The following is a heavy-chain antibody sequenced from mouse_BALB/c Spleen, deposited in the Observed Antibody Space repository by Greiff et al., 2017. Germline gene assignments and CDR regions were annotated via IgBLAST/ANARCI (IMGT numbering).Heavy chain of an antibody. CDR1: GYAFTNYL. Sequence: QVQLKQSGAELVRPGTSVKVSCKASGYAFTNYLIEWVKQRPGQGLEWIGVINPGSGGTNYNEKFKGKATLTADKSSSTAYMQLSSLTSDDSADYFCARGYDYDAWFAYWGQGTLVTVSA. D-gene: IGHD2-4*01. J-gene: IGHJ3*01. CDR3: ARGYDYDAWFAY. V-gene: IGHV1-54*01. CDR2: INPGSGGT.